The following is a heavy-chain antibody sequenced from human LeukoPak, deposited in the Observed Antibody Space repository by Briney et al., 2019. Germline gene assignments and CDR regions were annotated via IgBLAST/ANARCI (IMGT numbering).Heavy chain of an antibody. CDR1: GFTFSSYA. CDR2: ISGSGGST. CDR3: AKVLGDYAWGSYRDFDY. V-gene: IGHV3-23*01. Sequence: GGSLRLSCAASGFTFSSYAMSWVRQAPGKGLEWVSAISGSGGSTYYADSVKGRFTISRDNSKNTLYLQMNSLRAEDTAVYYCAKVLGDYAWGSYRDFDYWGQGNLVTVSS. D-gene: IGHD3-16*02. J-gene: IGHJ4*02.